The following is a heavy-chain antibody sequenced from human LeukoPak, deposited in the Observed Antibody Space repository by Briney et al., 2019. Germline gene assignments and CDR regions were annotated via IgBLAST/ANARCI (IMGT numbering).Heavy chain of an antibody. Sequence: GGSLRLSCAASGFTFSSYAMSWVRQAPGKGLEWVSAISGSGGSTYYADSVKGRFTISRDNSKNTLYLQMNSLRAEDTAVYYCAKGRVRYDFWSGYWRIHSHYYYYMDVWGKGTTVTVSS. CDR1: GFTFSSYA. D-gene: IGHD3-3*01. CDR2: ISGSGGST. J-gene: IGHJ6*03. CDR3: AKGRVRYDFWSGYWRIHSHYYYYMDV. V-gene: IGHV3-23*01.